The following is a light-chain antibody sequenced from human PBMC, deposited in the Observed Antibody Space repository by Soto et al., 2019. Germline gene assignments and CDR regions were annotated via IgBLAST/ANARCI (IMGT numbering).Light chain of an antibody. V-gene: IGKV1-39*01. CDR1: QRIGTY. J-gene: IGKJ2*01. CDR2: HVS. CDR3: QQSSTTVYT. Sequence: DIQMTQSPSSLSASVGDRVTVSCRASQRIGTYLNWYQQRPGKAPTLLICHVSTLQPGVPSRFSGSGSGTDFTLSISGLQPEDFATYYCQQSSTTVYTFGQGTKLEIK.